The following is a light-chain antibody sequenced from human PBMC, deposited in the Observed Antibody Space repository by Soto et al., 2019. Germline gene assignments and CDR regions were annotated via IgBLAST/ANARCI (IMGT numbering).Light chain of an antibody. V-gene: IGKV3-11*01. CDR2: DAS. CDR1: QSVSSY. Sequence: EIVLTQSPATLSLSPGERATLSCRASQSVSSYLAWYQQKPGQAPRLLIYDASNRATGIPARFSGSGSGTDFTLTISSIEPAEFTVYYCKQPSIWPFTFGSGTKVDIK. J-gene: IGKJ3*01. CDR3: KQPSIWPFT.